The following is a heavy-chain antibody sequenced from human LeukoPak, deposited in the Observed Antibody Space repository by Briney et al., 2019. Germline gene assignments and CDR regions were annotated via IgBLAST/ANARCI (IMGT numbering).Heavy chain of an antibody. V-gene: IGHV4-59*01. D-gene: IGHD3-10*01. Sequence: TASETLSLTCTVPGGSISSYYWGWIRQHPGKGLEWIGYIYYSGSTNYNPSLKSRVTISVDTSKNQFSLKLSSVTAADTAVYYCARLSGGPFDYWGQGTLVTVSS. CDR2: IYYSGST. CDR1: GGSISSYY. J-gene: IGHJ4*02. CDR3: ARLSGGPFDY.